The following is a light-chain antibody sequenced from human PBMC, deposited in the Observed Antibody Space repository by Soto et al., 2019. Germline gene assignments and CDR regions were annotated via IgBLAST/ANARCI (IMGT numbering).Light chain of an antibody. J-gene: IGLJ1*01. CDR2: DVS. V-gene: IGLV2-14*01. CDR1: SSDVGGYNY. Sequence: QSALTQPASVSGSPGQSITISCTGTSSDVGGYNYVSWYQQHPGKAPKLIIYDVSNRPSGVSNRFSGSKSGNTASLTISGLQAADEADYHCSSYTSSSIYVFGTGTKLTVL. CDR3: SSYTSSSIYV.